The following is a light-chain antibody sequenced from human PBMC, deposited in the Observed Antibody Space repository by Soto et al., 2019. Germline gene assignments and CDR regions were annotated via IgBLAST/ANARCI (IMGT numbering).Light chain of an antibody. CDR3: QQYGSSPPWT. CDR1: QSVSID. CDR2: GAS. V-gene: IGKV3-20*01. Sequence: THSPATLSVSPGERATLSCRASQSVSIDLAWYQQTPGQAPRLLIYGASTRATGIPVRFSGSASGTEFTLTISRLEPEDFAVYYCQQYGSSPPWTFGQGTKVDIK. J-gene: IGKJ1*01.